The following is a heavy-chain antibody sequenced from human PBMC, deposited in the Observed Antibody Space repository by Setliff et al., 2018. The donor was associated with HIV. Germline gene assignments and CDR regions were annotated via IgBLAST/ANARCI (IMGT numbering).Heavy chain of an antibody. J-gene: IGHJ4*02. CDR3: ARVPHRVVGTTTLLYHFDY. V-gene: IGHV4-39*07. Sequence: SETLSLTCTVSGGFISSRSYFWGWIRQPPGKGLEWIGNIFYTGSTYYNPSLKSRVTISVDTTTNQVSLQVNSVTAVDTAVYYCARVPHRVVGTTTLLYHFDYWGLGTLVTVSS. CDR1: GGFISSRSYF. CDR2: IFYTGST. D-gene: IGHD1-26*01.